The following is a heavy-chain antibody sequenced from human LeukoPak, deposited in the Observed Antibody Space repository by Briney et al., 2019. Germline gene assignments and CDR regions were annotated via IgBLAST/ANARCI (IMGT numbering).Heavy chain of an antibody. CDR1: GGSISSGSYY. J-gene: IGHJ4*02. V-gene: IGHV4-39*01. CDR3: ARLGTVTTRFDY. CDR2: IYYSGST. Sequence: SETLSLTCTVSGGSISSGSYYWGWIRQPPGKGLEWIGSIYYSGSTYYNPSLKSRVTISVDTSKNQFSLKLSSVTAADMAVYYCARLGTVTTRFDYWGQGTLVTVSS. D-gene: IGHD4-17*01.